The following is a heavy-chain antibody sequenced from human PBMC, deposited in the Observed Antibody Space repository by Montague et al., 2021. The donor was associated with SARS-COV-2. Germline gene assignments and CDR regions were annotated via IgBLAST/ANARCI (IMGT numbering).Heavy chain of an antibody. CDR1: GGSMRRYY. CDR2: IYDSGGA. CDR3: ARRGTGNYEILDY. V-gene: IGHV4-59*01. D-gene: IGHD3-3*01. Sequence: ETLSLTCTISGGSMRRYYWTWIRQLPGEELEWIGSIYDSGGARYNPSLKSRVSISVDASKNQSSLRVTSVTAADTAVYFCARRGTGNYEILDYWGQGILVTVSS. J-gene: IGHJ4*02.